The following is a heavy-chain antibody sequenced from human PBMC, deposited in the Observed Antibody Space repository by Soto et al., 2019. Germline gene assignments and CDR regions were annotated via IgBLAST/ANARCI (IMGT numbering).Heavy chain of an antibody. Sequence: SETLSLTCAVYGGSFRGYYWSWIRQPPGKGLEWIGEINHSGSTNYSPSLKSRVTISVDTSKNQFSLKLSSVTAADTAVYYCARGDPYSGYAYWGQGMLVTVSS. D-gene: IGHD5-12*01. CDR1: GGSFRGYY. CDR3: ARGDPYSGYAY. CDR2: INHSGST. J-gene: IGHJ4*02. V-gene: IGHV4-34*01.